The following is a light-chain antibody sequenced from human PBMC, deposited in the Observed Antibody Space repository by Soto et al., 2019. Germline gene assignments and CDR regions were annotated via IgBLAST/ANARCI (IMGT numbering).Light chain of an antibody. V-gene: IGLV2-18*02. CDR1: SSDVGSYNR. J-gene: IGLJ1*01. CDR2: DVS. Sequence: QSALTQPPSVSGSPGQSVAISCSGTSSDVGSYNRVSWYQQPPGTAPKLMIYDVSNRPSGVPDRFSGSNSGNTASRTISGLQAEDEADYYCSSFTTSSTYVFGTGTKVTVL. CDR3: SSFTTSSTYV.